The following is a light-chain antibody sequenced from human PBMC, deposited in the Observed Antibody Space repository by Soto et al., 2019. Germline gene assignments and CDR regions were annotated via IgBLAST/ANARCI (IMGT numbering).Light chain of an antibody. V-gene: IGLV2-14*01. CDR3: SSYTSSSTVI. J-gene: IGLJ2*01. Sequence: ALTQPASMSGSPGQSITISCTGTSSDIGGYNYISWYQQLPGKAPKFIIYDVRNRPSGVSNRFSGSRSGNTASLTISGLQAEDEADYYCSSYTSSSTVIFGGGTKVTVL. CDR2: DVR. CDR1: SSDIGGYNY.